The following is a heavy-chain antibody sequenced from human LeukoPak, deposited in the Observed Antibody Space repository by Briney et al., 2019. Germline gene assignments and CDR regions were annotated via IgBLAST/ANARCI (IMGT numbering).Heavy chain of an antibody. J-gene: IGHJ4*02. Sequence: APVKVSCKASGYTCTGYYMHWVRQAPGQGLEWMGWINPNSGGTNYAQKFQGRVTMTRDTSINTAYMELSRLRSDDTAVYYCARDRTRTGYSSGWYHDYWGQGTLVTVSS. V-gene: IGHV1-2*02. D-gene: IGHD6-19*01. CDR1: GYTCTGYY. CDR3: ARDRTRTGYSSGWYHDY. CDR2: INPNSGGT.